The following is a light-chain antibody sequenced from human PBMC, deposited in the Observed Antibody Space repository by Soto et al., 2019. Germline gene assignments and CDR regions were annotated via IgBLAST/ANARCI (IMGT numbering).Light chain of an antibody. J-gene: IGLJ3*02. Sequence: QSALTQPASVSGSPGQSISISCTGTSSDVGGDKYDSWYQQHPGKAPKLMIYDVSDRPSGISSRFSGPQSGNTPSLTISGLQAEEEADYYCSSHSASRTTVVFGG. CDR3: SSHSASRTTVV. V-gene: IGLV2-14*03. CDR2: DVS. CDR1: SSDVGGDKY.